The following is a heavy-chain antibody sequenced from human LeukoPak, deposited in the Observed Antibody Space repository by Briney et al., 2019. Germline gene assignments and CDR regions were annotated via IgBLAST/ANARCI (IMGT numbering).Heavy chain of an antibody. J-gene: IGHJ4*02. D-gene: IGHD4-17*01. CDR3: AKEDNFGDGDS. CDR2: IRYDGSNK. CDR1: GFTFDNYG. Sequence: GGSLRLSCTASGFTFDNYGMHWVRQAPGKGLEWVTCIRYDGSNKYYADSVKGRFTISRDDSKNTLYLQMNSLRAEDTAVYYCAKEDNFGDGDSWGQGTLVTVSS. V-gene: IGHV3-30*02.